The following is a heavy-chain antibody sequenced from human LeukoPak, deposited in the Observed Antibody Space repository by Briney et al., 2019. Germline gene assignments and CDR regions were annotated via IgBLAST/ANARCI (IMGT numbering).Heavy chain of an antibody. CDR2: IIPIADTA. CDR1: GDSFSNYA. Sequence: ASVRVSCKSSGDSFSNYAISWVRQAPGQGLEWMGGIIPIADTANYAQRFQGRVTIITDVSTTTAYMDLSSLTSEDTAVYFCARSKGDYGISDFWGQGTLVFVSS. D-gene: IGHD4-17*01. CDR3: ARSKGDYGISDF. J-gene: IGHJ4*02. V-gene: IGHV1-69*05.